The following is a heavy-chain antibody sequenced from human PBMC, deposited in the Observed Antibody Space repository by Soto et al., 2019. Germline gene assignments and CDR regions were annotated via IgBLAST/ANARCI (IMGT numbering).Heavy chain of an antibody. J-gene: IGHJ5*02. CDR3: ARVTGNWLDP. CDR2: ISTYNGNS. V-gene: IGHV1-18*01. Sequence: ASVKVSCKASGYTFVSSGISWVRQAPGQGLEWMGWISTYNGNSNYAQKFQGRLTMTTDTSTSTAYMELGSLRSDDTAIYYCARVTGNWLDPWGQGTLVTVSS. CDR1: GYTFVSSG.